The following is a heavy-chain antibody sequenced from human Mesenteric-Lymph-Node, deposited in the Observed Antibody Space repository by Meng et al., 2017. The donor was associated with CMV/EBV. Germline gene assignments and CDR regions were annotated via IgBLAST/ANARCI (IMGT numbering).Heavy chain of an antibody. Sequence: GESLKISCAASGFTFSSFDMNWVRQAPGKGLEWVSFISSSGTTIYYADSVKGRFTISRDNAKNSLYLQMNSLRAEDTAVYYCAIPGDPDYWGQGTLVTVSS. J-gene: IGHJ4*02. CDR2: ISSSGTTI. D-gene: IGHD7-27*01. CDR1: GFTFSSFD. CDR3: AIPGDPDY. V-gene: IGHV3-48*03.